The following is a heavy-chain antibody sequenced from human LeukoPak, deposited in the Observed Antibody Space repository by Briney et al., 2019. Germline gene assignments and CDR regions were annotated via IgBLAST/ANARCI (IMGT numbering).Heavy chain of an antibody. CDR3: ARGMVTTVTTFDY. CDR2: ISSSSSYI. D-gene: IGHD4-4*01. V-gene: IGHV3-21*01. Sequence: PGGSLRLSCAASGFTFSSYSMNWARQAPGKGLEWVSSISSSSSYIYYADSVKGRFTISRDNAKNSLYLQMNSLRAEDTAVYYCARGMVTTVTTFDYWGQGTLVTVSS. CDR1: GFTFSSYS. J-gene: IGHJ4*02.